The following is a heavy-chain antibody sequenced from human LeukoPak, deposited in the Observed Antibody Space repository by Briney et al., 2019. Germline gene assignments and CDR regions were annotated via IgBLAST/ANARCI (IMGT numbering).Heavy chain of an antibody. CDR1: GGSISSSNYS. CDR3: ARHSRSAYTGYKNAFDI. D-gene: IGHD5-12*01. Sequence: SETLSLTCTVSGGSISSSNYSWAWIRQPPGKGLEWIGSISYTGSTYYNPSLKSRVTMPVDTSKNQFSLKLSSVTAADTGIYYCARHSRSAYTGYKNAFDIWGQGTMVTVSS. CDR2: ISYTGST. J-gene: IGHJ3*02. V-gene: IGHV4-39*01.